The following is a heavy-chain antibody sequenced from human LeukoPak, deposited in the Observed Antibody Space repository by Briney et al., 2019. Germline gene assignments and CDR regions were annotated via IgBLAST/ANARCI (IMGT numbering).Heavy chain of an antibody. CDR1: GITFNNYW. V-gene: IGHV3-7*01. J-gene: IGHJ4*02. D-gene: IGHD3-3*01. CDR3: ATYYDYLSGHYTGIDY. Sequence: GGSLRLSCADFGITFNNYWLAWVRQVPGKGLEWVANIRQGGSEEYYVESVKGRFTISRDNAKKSVYLQMNSLRAEDTAIYYCATYYDYLSGHYTGIDYWGQGTLVIVSS. CDR2: IRQGGSEE.